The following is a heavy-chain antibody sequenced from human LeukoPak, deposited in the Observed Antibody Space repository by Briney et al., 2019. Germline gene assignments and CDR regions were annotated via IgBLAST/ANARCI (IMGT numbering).Heavy chain of an antibody. Sequence: SETLPLTCAVYGGSFSGYYWSWIRQPPGKGLEWIGEINHSGSTNYNPSLKSRVTISVDTSKNHFSLKLSSVTAADTAVYYCARDLGFGYFDYWGQGTLVTVSS. J-gene: IGHJ4*02. CDR3: ARDLGFGYFDY. D-gene: IGHD3-16*01. CDR2: INHSGST. V-gene: IGHV4-34*01. CDR1: GGSFSGYY.